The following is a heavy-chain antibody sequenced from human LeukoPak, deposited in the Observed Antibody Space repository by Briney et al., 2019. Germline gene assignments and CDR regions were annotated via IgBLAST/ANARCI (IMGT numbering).Heavy chain of an antibody. CDR2: ISYDGSNK. J-gene: IGHJ4*02. V-gene: IGHV3-30*18. CDR3: AKDNHQLLWAGDPFDY. D-gene: IGHD2-2*01. CDR1: GFTFSSYG. Sequence: GGSLRLSCAASGFTFSSYGMHWVRQAPGKGLEWVAVISYDGSNKYYADSVKGRFTISRDNSKNTLYLQMNSLRAEDTAVYYCAKDNHQLLWAGDPFDYWGQGTLVTVSS.